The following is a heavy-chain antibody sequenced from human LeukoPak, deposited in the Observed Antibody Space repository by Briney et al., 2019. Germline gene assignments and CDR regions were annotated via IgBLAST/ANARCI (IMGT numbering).Heavy chain of an antibody. CDR3: AKGWGIPIFGVVTN. D-gene: IGHD3-3*01. CDR1: GFTFSSYG. CDR2: ISYDGSNK. Sequence: GGSLRLSCAASGFTFSSYGMHWVCQAPGKGLEWVAVISYDGSNKYFADSVKGRFTISRDDSKNTLYLQMNSLRAEDTAVYYCAKGWGIPIFGVVTNWGQGTLVTVSS. V-gene: IGHV3-30*18. J-gene: IGHJ4*02.